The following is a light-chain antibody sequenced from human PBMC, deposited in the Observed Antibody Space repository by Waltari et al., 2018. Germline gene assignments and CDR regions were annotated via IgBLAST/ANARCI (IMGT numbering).Light chain of an antibody. CDR3: AAWDDRLRGVV. CDR2: GNN. Sequence: QSLLTPPPSASGTPGQRVTTSCSGTSPNIGSYYVDWYQQLPGPAAKLLIDGNNRRPSGVPDRFSGSKSGTSGSLAISGLRSEDEADYYCAAWDDRLRGVVCGGGTKLTV. CDR1: SPNIGSYY. J-gene: IGLJ2*01. V-gene: IGLV1-47*01.